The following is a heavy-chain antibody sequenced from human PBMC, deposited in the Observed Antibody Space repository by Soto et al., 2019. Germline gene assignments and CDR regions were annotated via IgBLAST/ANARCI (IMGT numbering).Heavy chain of an antibody. D-gene: IGHD6-13*01. J-gene: IGHJ6*02. Sequence: VQLVESGGGLVQPGGSLRLSCAASGVTLNSFWMTWVRQAPGKGLEWVANINQDGSEKNYVESVEGRLTISRDNAKNSLYLQMTSLRAVDTAVYYCARRWYGMDVWGHVTTVTVSS. V-gene: IGHV3-7*01. CDR2: INQDGSEK. CDR3: ARRWYGMDV. CDR1: GVTLNSFW.